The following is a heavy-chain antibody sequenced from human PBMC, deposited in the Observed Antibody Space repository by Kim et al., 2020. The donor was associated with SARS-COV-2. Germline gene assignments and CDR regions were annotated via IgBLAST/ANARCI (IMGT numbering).Heavy chain of an antibody. CDR1: GGSISSGGYY. V-gene: IGHV4-31*03. Sequence: SETLSLTCTVSGGSISSGGYYWSWIRQHPGKGLEWIGYIYYSGSTYYNPSLKSRVTISVDTSKNQFSLKLRSVTAADTAVYYCALALDGYNSGGWYFDLWGRGTLITVSS. D-gene: IGHD5-12*01. CDR2: IYYSGST. J-gene: IGHJ2*01. CDR3: ALALDGYNSGGWYFDL.